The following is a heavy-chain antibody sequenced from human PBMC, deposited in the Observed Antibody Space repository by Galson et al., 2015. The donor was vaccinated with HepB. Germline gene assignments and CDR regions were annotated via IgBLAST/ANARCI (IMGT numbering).Heavy chain of an antibody. V-gene: IGHV1-3*01. Sequence: SVKVSCKASGYNFIDYTIHWVRQAPGQRLEWMGLSDAGNGDTKFSQRFQGRVSITTDASSSTMYMELSSLRSEDTGVYYCARSLSGYHYYLIDFWGQGTTVIVSS. CDR2: SDAGNGDT. J-gene: IGHJ6*02. CDR1: GYNFIDYT. D-gene: IGHD3-22*01. CDR3: ARSLSGYHYYLIDF.